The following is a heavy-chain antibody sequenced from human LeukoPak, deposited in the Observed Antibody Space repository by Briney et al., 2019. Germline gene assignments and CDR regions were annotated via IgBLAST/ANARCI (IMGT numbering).Heavy chain of an antibody. V-gene: IGHV3-23*01. J-gene: IGHJ6*03. CDR1: GFPFSSHG. CDR3: AKLGKTENHYGSGRFSYYYYMDV. CDR2: ISPGGPT. Sequence: GGSLRLSCAGSGFPFSSHGMNWVRQAPGKGLEWVSGISPGGPTYYADSVKGRFTISRDNSKNTLYLQMNSLRAEDTAVYYCAKLGKTENHYGSGRFSYYYYMDVWGKGTTVTISS. D-gene: IGHD3-10*01.